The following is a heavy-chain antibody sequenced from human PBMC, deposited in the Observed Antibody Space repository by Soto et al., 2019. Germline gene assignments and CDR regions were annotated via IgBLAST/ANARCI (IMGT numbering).Heavy chain of an antibody. J-gene: IGHJ5*02. CDR1: GFTFTGSA. V-gene: IGHV3-73*02. CDR2: IRSKANSYAT. CDR3: TRHPDIVVVPAAMFDP. Sequence: EVQLVESGGGLVQPGGSLKLSCAASGFTFTGSAMHWVRQASGKGLEWVGRIRSKANSYATAYAASVKGRFTISRDDSKNTAYLQMNSLKTEDTAVYYCTRHPDIVVVPAAMFDPRGQGTLVTVSS. D-gene: IGHD2-2*01.